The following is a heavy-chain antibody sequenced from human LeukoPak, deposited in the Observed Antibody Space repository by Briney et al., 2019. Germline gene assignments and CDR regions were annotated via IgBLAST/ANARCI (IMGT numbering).Heavy chain of an antibody. CDR2: ISGDGGST. CDR1: GFTFSSYD. V-gene: IGHV3-23*01. J-gene: IGHJ4*02. Sequence: GGSLRLSCAASGFTFSSYDMSWVRQAPGKGLEWVSAISGDGGSTYYADSEKGRFTISRDNAKNSLYLQMNSLRAEDTAVYYCASFLHYDSSGYYSFDYWGQGTLVTVSS. CDR3: ASFLHYDSSGYYSFDY. D-gene: IGHD3-22*01.